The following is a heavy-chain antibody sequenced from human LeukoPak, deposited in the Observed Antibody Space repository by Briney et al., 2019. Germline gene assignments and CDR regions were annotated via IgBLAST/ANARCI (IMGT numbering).Heavy chain of an antibody. D-gene: IGHD3-22*01. J-gene: IGHJ3*02. CDR1: GGSISNYY. CDR2: IYTSGST. Sequence: SETLSLTCTVSGGSISNYYWNWIRQPAGKGLEWIGRIYTSGSTNYNPSLKSRVTMSVDTSKNQFSLKLSSVAAADTAVYYCASLGGYYDSSGYVNAFDIWGQGTMVTVSS. CDR3: ASLGGYYDSSGYVNAFDI. V-gene: IGHV4-4*07.